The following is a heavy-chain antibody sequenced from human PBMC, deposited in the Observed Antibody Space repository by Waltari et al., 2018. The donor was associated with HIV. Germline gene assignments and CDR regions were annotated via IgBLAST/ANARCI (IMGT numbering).Heavy chain of an antibody. V-gene: IGHV3-74*01. CDR2: INSDGSST. CDR1: GFTFSSYW. Sequence: EVQLVESGGGLVQPGGSLRLSCAASGFTFSSYWMHWVRQAPGKGQVWVSRINSDGSSTSYADSVKGRFTISRDNAKNTLYLQMNSLRAEDTAVYYCAREVFGICSSTSCYRDYYYYGMDVWGQGTTVTVSS. CDR3: AREVFGICSSTSCYRDYYYYGMDV. J-gene: IGHJ6*02. D-gene: IGHD2-2*01.